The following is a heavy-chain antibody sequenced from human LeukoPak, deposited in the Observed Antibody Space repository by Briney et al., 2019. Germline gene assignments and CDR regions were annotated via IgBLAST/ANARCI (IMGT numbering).Heavy chain of an antibody. J-gene: IGHJ4*02. CDR2: IYYSGST. Sequence: SETLSLTCTVSGGSISSGGYYWSWIRQHPGKGLEWIGYIYYSGSTYYNPSLESRVTISVDTSKNQFSLKLSSVTAADTAVYCCASSSGYYYFDYWGQGTLVTVSS. D-gene: IGHD3-22*01. CDR3: ASSSGYYYFDY. V-gene: IGHV4-31*03. CDR1: GGSISSGGYY.